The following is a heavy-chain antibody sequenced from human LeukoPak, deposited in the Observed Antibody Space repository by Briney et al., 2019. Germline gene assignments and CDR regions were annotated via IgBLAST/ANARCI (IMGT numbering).Heavy chain of an antibody. CDR2: INPNSGGT. V-gene: IGHV1-2*02. J-gene: IGHJ4*02. CDR1: GYSFTGYY. Sequence: ASVKLSCKASGYSFTGYYLHWWRQAPGQGLEWMGWINPNSGGTVYAQKFQCRVTVTRDTSVSTAHMELRRLGSDDTAVYYCARGGEWYYDSSSYRLFARWGQGTLVTVSS. D-gene: IGHD3-22*01. CDR3: ARGGEWYYDSSSYRLFAR.